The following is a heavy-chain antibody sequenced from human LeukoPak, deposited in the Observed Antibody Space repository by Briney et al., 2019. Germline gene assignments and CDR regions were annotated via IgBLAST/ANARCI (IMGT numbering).Heavy chain of an antibody. CDR2: IHPDGSIT. D-gene: IGHD2-15*01. J-gene: IGHJ6*02. V-gene: IGHV3-74*03. Sequence: GGSLRLSCVGSGFTISNYWMHWVRQAPGTGLVWVSRIHPDGSITTYADSVEGRFTISRDNAKNTLYLQMNSLRAEDTAVYYCARLAYCSGGSCPDSYYYYYGMDVWGQGTTVTVSS. CDR3: ARLAYCSGGSCPDSYYYYYGMDV. CDR1: GFTISNYW.